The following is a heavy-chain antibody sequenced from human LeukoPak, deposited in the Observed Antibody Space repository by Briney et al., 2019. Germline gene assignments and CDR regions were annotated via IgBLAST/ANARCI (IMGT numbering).Heavy chain of an antibody. CDR2: IYYSGST. CDR1: GGSISSYY. D-gene: IGHD5-24*01. V-gene: IGHV4-59*01. CDR3: ARARSPETPYFDY. J-gene: IGHJ4*02. Sequence: PSETLSLTCTVSGGSISSYYWSWIRQPPGKGLEWIGYIYYSGSTNYNPSLKSRVTISVDTSKNQFSLKLSSVTAADTAVYYCARARSPETPYFDYWGQGTLVTVSS.